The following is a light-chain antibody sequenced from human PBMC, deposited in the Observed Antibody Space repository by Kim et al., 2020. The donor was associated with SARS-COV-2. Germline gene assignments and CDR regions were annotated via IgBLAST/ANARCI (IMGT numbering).Light chain of an antibody. CDR3: QEFRSTMFT. V-gene: IGKV3-20*01. Sequence: ELVLTQSPGALSLSPGETATLSCRASQSVNKYLVWYQQKLGQAPRLLIHGASNGATGIPDRFGASGSGTDFTLTISRLEPADSAVYYCQEFRSTMFTFGQGTKLEI. CDR1: QSVNKY. CDR2: GAS. J-gene: IGKJ2*01.